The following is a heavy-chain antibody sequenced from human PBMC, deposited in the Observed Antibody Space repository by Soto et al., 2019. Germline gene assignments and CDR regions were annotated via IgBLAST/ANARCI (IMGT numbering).Heavy chain of an antibody. V-gene: IGHV4-59*11. CDR1: GGSINNHY. CDR3: ARANCYSEY. CDR2: IYYTGST. J-gene: IGHJ4*02. D-gene: IGHD2-8*01. Sequence: QVHLQESGPGLVKPSETLSLTCTVSGGSINNHYWSWIRQAPGKGLEWIGYIYYTGSTNYNPSLNSRVTMSVDTSKNQFSLNLTPLTAADTAIYYCARANCYSEYWGQGTLVTFSS.